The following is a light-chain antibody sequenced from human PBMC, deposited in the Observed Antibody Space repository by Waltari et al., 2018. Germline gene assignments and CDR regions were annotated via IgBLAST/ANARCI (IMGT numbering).Light chain of an antibody. CDR3: SSYAGSNNLV. Sequence: QSALTQPPSASGSPGQSVPISCTGPSSDVGGYTHVSWYQQHPGKAPKLMISEVSKRPSGVPDRFSGSKSGNTASLTVSGLQAEDEADYYCSSYAGSNNLVFGGGTKLTVL. CDR1: SSDVGGYTH. V-gene: IGLV2-8*01. J-gene: IGLJ2*01. CDR2: EVS.